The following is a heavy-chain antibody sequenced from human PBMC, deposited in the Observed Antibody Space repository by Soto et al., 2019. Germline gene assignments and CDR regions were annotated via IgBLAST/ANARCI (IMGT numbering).Heavy chain of an antibody. V-gene: IGHV4-59*02. CDR3: ARGVGSSPPQY. Sequence: SETLSLTCTISGGSVSVYYWSWIRQSTGQGLEWIGYIYVSGSPYYNPSLRSRVTISADTSKNQISLKLTSPTAADTAVYYCARGVGSSPPQYWGRGTLVTVSS. J-gene: IGHJ4*02. CDR1: GGSVSVYY. CDR2: IYVSGSP. D-gene: IGHD1-26*01.